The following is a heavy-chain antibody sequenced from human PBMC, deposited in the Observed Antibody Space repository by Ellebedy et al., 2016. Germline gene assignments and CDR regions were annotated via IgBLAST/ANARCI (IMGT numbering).Heavy chain of an antibody. Sequence: GESLKISCAASGFTFSSYWMHWVRQAPGKGLVWVSRINSDGSSTSYADSVKGRFTISRDNAKNTLCLQMNSLRAEDTAVYYCARAGAGRRAFDYWGQGTLVTVSS. D-gene: IGHD2-15*01. CDR2: INSDGSST. J-gene: IGHJ4*02. CDR3: ARAGAGRRAFDY. V-gene: IGHV3-74*01. CDR1: GFTFSSYW.